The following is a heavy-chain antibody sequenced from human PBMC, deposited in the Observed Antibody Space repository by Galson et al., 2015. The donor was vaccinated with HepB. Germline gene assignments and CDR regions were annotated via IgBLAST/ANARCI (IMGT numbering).Heavy chain of an antibody. D-gene: IGHD5-18*01. CDR3: ARDNRVTLEVDTAMGNFDY. CDR2: IYYSGST. J-gene: IGHJ4*02. CDR1: GGSISSYY. Sequence: ETLSLTCTVSGGSISSYYWSWIRQPPGKGLEWIGYIYYSGSTYYNPSLKSRVTISVDTSKNQFSLKLSSVTAADTAVYYCARDNRVTLEVDTAMGNFDYWGQGTLVTVSS. V-gene: IGHV4-59*12.